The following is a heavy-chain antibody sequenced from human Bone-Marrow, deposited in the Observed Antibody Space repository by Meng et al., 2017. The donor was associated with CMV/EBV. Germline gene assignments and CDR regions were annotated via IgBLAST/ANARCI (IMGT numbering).Heavy chain of an antibody. V-gene: IGHV3-30-3*01. CDR3: ARGRPDIVVVPAQGFDY. J-gene: IGHJ4*02. D-gene: IGHD2-2*01. Sequence: GESLKISCAASGFTFSSYAMHWVRQAPGKGLEWVAVISYDGSNKYYADSVKGRFTISRDNSKNTLYLQMNSLRAEDTAVYYCARGRPDIVVVPAQGFDYWGQGTLVTVSS. CDR2: ISYDGSNK. CDR1: GFTFSSYA.